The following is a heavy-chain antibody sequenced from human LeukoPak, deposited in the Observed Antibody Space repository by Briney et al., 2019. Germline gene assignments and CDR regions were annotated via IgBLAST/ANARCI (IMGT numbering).Heavy chain of an antibody. Sequence: GESLKISCKGSGYSFSNYWIGWVRQMPGKGLEWMWIMYPGNSDTRYSPSFQGQVTISADKSISTAYLQWSSLKASDTAMYYCTFVSNYGGNSGWDYWGQGTLVTVSS. CDR3: TFVSNYGGNSGWDY. V-gene: IGHV5-51*01. CDR2: MYPGNSDT. D-gene: IGHD4-23*01. CDR1: GYSFSNYW. J-gene: IGHJ4*02.